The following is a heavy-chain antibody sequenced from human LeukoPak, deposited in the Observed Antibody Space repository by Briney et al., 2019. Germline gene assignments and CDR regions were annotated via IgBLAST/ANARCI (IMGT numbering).Heavy chain of an antibody. J-gene: IGHJ4*02. CDR3: ARYARPNYYDSIAQVNHY. D-gene: IGHD3-22*01. V-gene: IGHV1-2*02. CDR1: GYTVTDYY. Sequence: GASVKVSCKASGYTVTDYYLLLVRQAPGQGLKWMGWINPNSGGTNYEHSSQGRVTTTRHTSISTDYMELSSLTYDYTAVYHCARYARPNYYDSIAQVNHYWGQGTLVTVSS. CDR2: INPNSGGT.